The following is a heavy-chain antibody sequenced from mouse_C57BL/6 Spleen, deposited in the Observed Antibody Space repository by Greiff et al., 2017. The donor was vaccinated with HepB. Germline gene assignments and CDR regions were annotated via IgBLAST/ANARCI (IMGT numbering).Heavy chain of an antibody. CDR1: GYTFTSYL. Sequence: QVQLQQPGAELVRPGSSVKLSCKASGYTFTSYLMHWVKQRPIQGLEWIGNIDPSDSETHYNQKFKDKATLTVDKSSSTAYMQLSSLTSEDSAVYYCARYGTVVEPAWFAYWGQGTLVTVSA. D-gene: IGHD1-1*01. J-gene: IGHJ3*01. V-gene: IGHV1-52*01. CDR2: IDPSDSET. CDR3: ARYGTVVEPAWFAY.